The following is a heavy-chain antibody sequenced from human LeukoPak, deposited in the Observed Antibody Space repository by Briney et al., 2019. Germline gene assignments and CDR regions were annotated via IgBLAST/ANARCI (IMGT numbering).Heavy chain of an antibody. J-gene: IGHJ5*02. V-gene: IGHV3-48*04. Sequence: GGSLRLSCAASGFTFDAESMDWVRQAPGKGLEWISYISSTSRTITYADSVKGRFSISRDNAKNSLYLQMNSLRAEDTPVYYCVKHLGSGNWFAPRGQGTLVTVSS. CDR1: GFTFDAES. CDR2: ISSTSRTI. CDR3: VKHLGSGNWFAP. D-gene: IGHD3-10*01.